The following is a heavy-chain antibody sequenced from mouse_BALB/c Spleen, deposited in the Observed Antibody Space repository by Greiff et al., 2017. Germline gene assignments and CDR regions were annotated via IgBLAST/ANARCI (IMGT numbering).Heavy chain of an antibody. J-gene: IGHJ2*01. CDR2: IWAGGST. D-gene: IGHD4-1*01. V-gene: IGHV2-9*02. CDR3: ARDKLPGTEYYFDY. Sequence: VNVVESGPGLVAPSQSLSITCTVSGFSLTSYGVHWVRQPPGKGLEWLGVIWAGGSTNYNSALMSRLSISKDNSKSQVFLKMNSLQTDDTAMYYCARDKLPGTEYYFDYWGQGTTLTVSS. CDR1: GFSLTSYG.